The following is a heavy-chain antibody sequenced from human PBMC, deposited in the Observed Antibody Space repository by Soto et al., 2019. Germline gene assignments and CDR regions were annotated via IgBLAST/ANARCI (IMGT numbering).Heavy chain of an antibody. CDR1: GYTLTELS. V-gene: IGHV1-24*01. D-gene: IGHD2-2*01. J-gene: IGHJ6*03. CDR2: FDPEDGET. CDR3: ATGKGPAAKYYYYYMDV. Sequence: ASVKVSCKVSGYTLTELSMHWVRQAPGKGLEWMGGFDPEDGETIYAQKFQGRVTMTEDTSTDTAYMELSSLRSEDTAVYYCATGKGPAAKYYYYYMDVWGKGTTVTVSS.